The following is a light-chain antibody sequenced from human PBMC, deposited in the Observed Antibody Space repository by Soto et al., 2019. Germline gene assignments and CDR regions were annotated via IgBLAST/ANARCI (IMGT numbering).Light chain of an antibody. J-gene: IGKJ4*01. CDR1: QSISSW. V-gene: IGKV1-5*03. Sequence: DIQMTQSPSTLSASVGDRVTITCRASQSISSWLAWYQQKPGKAPKRLIYKASTLESGIPSRFGGGGSGTEFTLTIVSMQPDDFATYSCQQSDIFSLTFGGGPKVEVK. CDR3: QQSDIFSLT. CDR2: KAS.